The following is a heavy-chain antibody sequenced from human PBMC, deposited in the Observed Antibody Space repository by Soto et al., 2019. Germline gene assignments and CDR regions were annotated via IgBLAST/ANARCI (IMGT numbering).Heavy chain of an antibody. CDR1: GFTFSNYA. D-gene: IGHD1-7*01. J-gene: IGHJ4*02. V-gene: IGHV3-23*01. CDR2: ISDSGGST. Sequence: EVQLLESGGGLIQPGGSLRLSCAASGFTFSNYAMSWVRQAPGKGLEWVSGISDSGGSTYYADSVKGRFTISRDNSRNTLFLQMTSLRAEDTAVYFCARQITGTTIWGQGTLVTVSS. CDR3: ARQITGTTI.